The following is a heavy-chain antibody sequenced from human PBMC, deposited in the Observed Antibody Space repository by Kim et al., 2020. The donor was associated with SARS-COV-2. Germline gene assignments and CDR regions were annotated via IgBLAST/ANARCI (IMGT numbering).Heavy chain of an antibody. CDR3: ARVIAATVSVAFGV. D-gene: IGHD2-15*01. V-gene: IGHV4-34*01. CDR2: INHRGST. CDR1: GASFSGHY. J-gene: IGHJ3*01. Sequence: SETLSLTCAVYGASFSGHYWSWIRQSPGKGLEWVGEINHRGSTNYNPSLKSRVIISVDTSTNQFSLKLTSVTAADTAVYYCARVIAATVSVAFGVWGQGT.